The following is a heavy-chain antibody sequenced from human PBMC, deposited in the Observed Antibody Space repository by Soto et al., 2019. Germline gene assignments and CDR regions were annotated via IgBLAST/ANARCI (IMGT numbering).Heavy chain of an antibody. CDR2: LTSSSSHT. D-gene: IGHD2-2*01. Sequence: EVQLVESGGGLVKPGGSLRLSCAGSGFSFSVYSMNWVGQAPGKALEWVSSLTSSSSHTYYADSVKGRFTISRDNAKNLLYLQMDCLRDEDTAVYYCGRVASSSSWTPDYLGQGTLVTVSS. CDR1: GFSFSVYS. V-gene: IGHV3-21*02. J-gene: IGHJ4*02. CDR3: GRVASSSSWTPDY.